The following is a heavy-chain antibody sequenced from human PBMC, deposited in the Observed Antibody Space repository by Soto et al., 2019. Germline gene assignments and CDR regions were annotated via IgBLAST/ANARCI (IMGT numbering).Heavy chain of an antibody. J-gene: IGHJ4*02. CDR3: AADHPPVKAAAGTY. V-gene: IGHV1-58*01. CDR1: GFTFTSSA. Sequence: SVKVSCKASGFTFTSSAVQWVRQARGQRLEWIGWIVVGSGNTNYAQKFQERVTITRDMSTSTAYMELSSLRSEDTAVYYCAADHPPVKAAAGTYWGQGTLVTVSS. CDR2: IVVGSGNT. D-gene: IGHD6-13*01.